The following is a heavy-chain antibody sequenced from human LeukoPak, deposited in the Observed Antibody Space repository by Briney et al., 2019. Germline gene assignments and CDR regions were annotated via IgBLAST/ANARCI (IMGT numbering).Heavy chain of an antibody. J-gene: IGHJ6*02. Sequence: RTGGSLRLSCAASGFTFSNSDMHWVRQAPGKGLEWVTLILYDGSDKYYADSVKGRFTISRDNSKNTLHLQMNSLRAEDTAVYYCARVHGRGPQNYHGMDVWGQGTTVTVSS. V-gene: IGHV3-30-3*01. CDR1: GFTFSNSD. D-gene: IGHD5-12*01. CDR3: ARVHGRGPQNYHGMDV. CDR2: ILYDGSDK.